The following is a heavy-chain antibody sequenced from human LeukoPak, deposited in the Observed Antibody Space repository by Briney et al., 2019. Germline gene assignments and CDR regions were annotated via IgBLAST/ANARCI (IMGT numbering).Heavy chain of an antibody. CDR2: IYGSGTI. D-gene: IGHD6-13*01. Sequence: SSETLSLTCTVSGGSISSYYWSWIRQPAGKGLEWIGRIYGSGTITYNPSLKSRVTMSVDTAKNQVSLRLSSVTAADTAVYYCARDRLGAAAGDYFDYWGQGTLVTVSS. J-gene: IGHJ4*02. V-gene: IGHV4-4*07. CDR3: ARDRLGAAAGDYFDY. CDR1: GGSISSYY.